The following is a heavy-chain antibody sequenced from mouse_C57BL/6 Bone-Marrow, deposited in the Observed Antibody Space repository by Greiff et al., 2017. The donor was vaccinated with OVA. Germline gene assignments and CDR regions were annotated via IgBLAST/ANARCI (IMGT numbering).Heavy chain of an antibody. D-gene: IGHD3-2*02. J-gene: IGHJ4*01. CDR1: GYTFTSYW. CDR2: IHPNSGST. V-gene: IGHV1-64*01. Sequence: QVQLKQPGAELVKPGASVKLSCKASGYTFTSYWMHWVKQRPGQGLEWIGMIHPNSGSTNYNEKFKSQATLTVDKSSSTAYMQLSSLTSEDSAVYYCARELRLPYAMDYWGQGTSVTVSS. CDR3: ARELRLPYAMDY.